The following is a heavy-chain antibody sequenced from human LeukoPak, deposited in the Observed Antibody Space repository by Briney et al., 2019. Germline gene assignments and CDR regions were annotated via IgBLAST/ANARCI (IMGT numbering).Heavy chain of an antibody. J-gene: IGHJ5*02. V-gene: IGHV4-38-2*02. CDR1: GYSISSGYY. CDR2: IYYSRST. D-gene: IGHD2-15*01. CDR3: ARARVGYCSGGSCYGWFDP. Sequence: PSETLSLTCTVSGYSISSGYYWGWIRQPPGKGLEWIGSIYYSRSTYYNPSLKSRVTISVDTSKNQFSLKLSSVTAADTAVYYCARARVGYCSGGSCYGWFDPWGQGTLVTVSS.